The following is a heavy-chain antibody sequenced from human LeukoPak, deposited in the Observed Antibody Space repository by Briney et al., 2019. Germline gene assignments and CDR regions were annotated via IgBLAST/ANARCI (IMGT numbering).Heavy chain of an antibody. CDR2: IGSDGNYK. Sequence: PGRSLRLSCAASRFTFSSYGMHWVRQAPGKGLEWVAVIGSDGNYKYYADSVKGRFTISRDNSKNTLYLQMNSLRVEDTVVYYCAKQLGYCSDGSCYFPYWGQGTLVTVSS. CDR1: RFTFSSYG. J-gene: IGHJ4*02. CDR3: AKQLGYCSDGSCYFPY. D-gene: IGHD2-15*01. V-gene: IGHV3-33*06.